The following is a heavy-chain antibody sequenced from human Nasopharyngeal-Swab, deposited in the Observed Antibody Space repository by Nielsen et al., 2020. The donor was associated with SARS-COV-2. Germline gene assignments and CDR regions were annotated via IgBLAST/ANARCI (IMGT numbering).Heavy chain of an antibody. D-gene: IGHD3/OR15-3a*01. CDR1: GFTFSHYF. CDR2: ITPSGGAT. Sequence: ASVKVSCKASGFTFSHYFMHWVRQAPGQGLEWMGVITPSGGATNYARKFRGRVTMTRDPSTSTVYMELSSLRSEDTAVYYCARDSGRDWCGQDYWGQGTLVTVSS. J-gene: IGHJ4*02. CDR3: ARDSGRDWCGQDY. V-gene: IGHV1-46*01.